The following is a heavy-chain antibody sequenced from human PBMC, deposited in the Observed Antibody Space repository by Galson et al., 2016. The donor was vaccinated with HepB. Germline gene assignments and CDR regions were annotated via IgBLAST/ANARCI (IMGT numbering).Heavy chain of an antibody. CDR3: AKVFTGSDAFDI. Sequence: SLRLSCAASGFTFSSYALHWFRQAPGKGLEWVSVISGSGDSPYYTDSVKGRFTISRDNSKNTLYLQLNSLRAVDPAVYYGAKVFTGSDAFDIWGQGTMVTVSS. J-gene: IGHJ3*02. CDR1: GFTFSSYA. CDR2: ISGSGDSP. D-gene: IGHD3-9*01. V-gene: IGHV3-23*01.